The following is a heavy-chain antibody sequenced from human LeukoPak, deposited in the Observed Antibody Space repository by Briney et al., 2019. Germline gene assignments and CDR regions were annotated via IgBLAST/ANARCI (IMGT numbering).Heavy chain of an antibody. J-gene: IGHJ4*02. CDR1: GGSISSYY. Sequence: SETLSLICTVSGGSISSYYWSWIRQPAGKGLEWIGRIYTSGSTNYNPSLKSRVTMSVDTSKNQFSLKLSSVTAADTAVYYCARDGDYDFWSGYYGYYFDYWGQGTLVTVSS. CDR2: IYTSGST. V-gene: IGHV4-4*07. CDR3: ARDGDYDFWSGYYGYYFDY. D-gene: IGHD3-3*01.